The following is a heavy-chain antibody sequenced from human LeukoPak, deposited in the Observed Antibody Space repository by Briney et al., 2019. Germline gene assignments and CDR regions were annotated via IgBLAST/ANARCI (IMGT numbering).Heavy chain of an antibody. CDR1: GVSINGNY. V-gene: IGHV4-59*01. Sequence: SETLSLTCTVSGVSINGNYWTWIRQLPGKGLEWIGFVSDAVDTDYHPSLKSRLTISADTSKSQLSLSLSSVTAADTALYYCARVFRGVVTSNWFDPWGQGTLVTVSS. CDR3: ARVFRGVVTSNWFDP. D-gene: IGHD3-3*01. CDR2: VSDAVDT. J-gene: IGHJ5*02.